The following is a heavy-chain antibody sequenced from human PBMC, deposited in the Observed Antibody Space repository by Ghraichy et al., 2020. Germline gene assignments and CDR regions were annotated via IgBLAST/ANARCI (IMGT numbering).Heavy chain of an antibody. CDR1: GYSISSGYY. Sequence: ETLSLTCAVSGYSISSGYYWGWIRQPPGKGLEWIGSIYHSGSTYYNPSLKSRVTISVDTSKNQFSLKLSSVTAADTAVYYCARGPYYDILTGYYGYYYGMDVWGQGTTVTVSS. D-gene: IGHD3-9*01. J-gene: IGHJ6*02. CDR3: ARGPYYDILTGYYGYYYGMDV. V-gene: IGHV4-38-2*01. CDR2: IYHSGST.